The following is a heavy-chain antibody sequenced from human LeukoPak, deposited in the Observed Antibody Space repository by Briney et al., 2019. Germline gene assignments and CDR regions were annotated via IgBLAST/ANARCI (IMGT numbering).Heavy chain of an antibody. D-gene: IGHD2-2*02. V-gene: IGHV1-46*01. Sequence: GASVKVSCKASGYTFTSYYMHWVRQTPGQGLEWMGIINPSGGSTSYAQKFQGRVTMTRDMSTSTVYMELSSLRSEDTAVYYCARWGRIVVVPAAIQGGWFDLWGQGTLVTVSS. CDR1: GYTFTSYY. CDR3: ARWGRIVVVPAAIQGGWFDL. J-gene: IGHJ5*02. CDR2: INPSGGST.